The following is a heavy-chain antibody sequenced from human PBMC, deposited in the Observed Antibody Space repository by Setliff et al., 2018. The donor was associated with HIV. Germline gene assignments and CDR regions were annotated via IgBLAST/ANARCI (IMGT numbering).Heavy chain of an antibody. CDR3: ARDGRSYGGYSDF. Sequence: LSLTCAVYGASFSDHHMDWVRQAPGEGLEWVGRIKNKATGYFIEYAASVKGRFIISRDDSQNSLYLQMSSLKTEDTAIYYCARDGRSYGGYSDFWGQGTLVTVSS. CDR1: GASFSDHH. D-gene: IGHD3-22*01. CDR2: IKNKATGYFI. V-gene: IGHV3-72*01. J-gene: IGHJ4*02.